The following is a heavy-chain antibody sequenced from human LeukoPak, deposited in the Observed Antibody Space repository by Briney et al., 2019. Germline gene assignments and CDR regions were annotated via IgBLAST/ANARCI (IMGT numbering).Heavy chain of an antibody. V-gene: IGHV1-2*02. Sequence: ASVKVSCKASGYTFTGYYMHWVQQAPGQGFEWMGWMNPHSGGTNYSQKFQGRVTMTRDTSISTAYMELSRLRSDDTAVYYCARVGVDYWGPGTLVTVSS. CDR2: MNPHSGGT. D-gene: IGHD2-8*01. J-gene: IGHJ4*02. CDR1: GYTFTGYY. CDR3: ARVGVDY.